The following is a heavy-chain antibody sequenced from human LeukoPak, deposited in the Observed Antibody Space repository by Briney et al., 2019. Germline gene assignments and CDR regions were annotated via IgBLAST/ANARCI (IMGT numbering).Heavy chain of an antibody. D-gene: IGHD2-2*01. CDR3: ARVVGGY. CDR1: GFTFSSYS. J-gene: IGHJ4*02. Sequence: GGSLRLSCAASGFTFSSYSMNWVRQAPGKGLEWVSSISSSYIYYADSVKGRFTISRDNAKNSLYLQMNSLRAEDTAVYYCARVVGGYWGQETLVTVSS. V-gene: IGHV3-21*01. CDR2: ISSSYI.